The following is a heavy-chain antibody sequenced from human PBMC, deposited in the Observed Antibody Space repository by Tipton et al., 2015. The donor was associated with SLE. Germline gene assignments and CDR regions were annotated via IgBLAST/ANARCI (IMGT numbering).Heavy chain of an antibody. Sequence: GSLRLSCVASGLRFSSYGFHWVRQAPGKGLEWVSFIRYDGNNKYYADSVKGRFTISRDNAQNSLSLQMNSLRVEDTAVYYCARGNGDYYWGQGTLVTVSS. CDR1: GLRFSSYG. J-gene: IGHJ4*02. V-gene: IGHV3-30*02. CDR3: ARGNGDYY. CDR2: IRYDGNNK. D-gene: IGHD4-17*01.